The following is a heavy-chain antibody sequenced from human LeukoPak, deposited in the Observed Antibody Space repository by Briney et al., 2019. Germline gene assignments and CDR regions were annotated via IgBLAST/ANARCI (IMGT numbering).Heavy chain of an antibody. J-gene: IGHJ3*02. CDR1: GGSFSGYY. CDR3: ARFSRNLDYGSGVAFDI. Sequence: SETLSLTCAVYGGSFSGYYWSWIRQPPGKGLEWIGYIYYSGSTYYNPSLKSRVTISVDTSKNQFSLKLSSVTAADTAVYYCARFSRNLDYGSGVAFDIWGQGTMVTVSS. D-gene: IGHD3-10*01. V-gene: IGHV4-30-4*08. CDR2: IYYSGST.